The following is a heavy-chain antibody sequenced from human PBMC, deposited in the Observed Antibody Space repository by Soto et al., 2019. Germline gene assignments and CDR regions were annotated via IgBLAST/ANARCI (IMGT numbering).Heavy chain of an antibody. V-gene: IGHV2-5*02. Sequence: SGPTLVKPTQTLTLTCTFSGFSLSTSGVGVGWIRQPPGKALEWLALIYWDDDKRYSPSLKSRLTITKDTSKNQVVLTMTNMDPVDTATYYCAHRLDYGDYDYYYYYYYMDVWGKGTTVTVSS. CDR3: AHRLDYGDYDYYYYYYYMDV. CDR2: IYWDDDK. J-gene: IGHJ6*03. CDR1: GFSLSTSGVG. D-gene: IGHD4-17*01.